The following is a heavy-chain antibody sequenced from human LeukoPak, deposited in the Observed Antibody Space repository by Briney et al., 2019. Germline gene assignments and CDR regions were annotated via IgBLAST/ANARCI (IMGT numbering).Heavy chain of an antibody. Sequence: ASVKVSCKGSGYTLSNHAFSWVRQAPGQGLEWMGWISADNGNTNHAQKFQGRVSLTTDTSTSTAYMELRSLRSDDTAVYYCARVDVIAVAGSTDFDYWGQGTLVTVSS. J-gene: IGHJ4*02. CDR1: GYTLSNHA. CDR2: ISADNGNT. V-gene: IGHV1-18*04. CDR3: ARVDVIAVAGSTDFDY. D-gene: IGHD6-19*01.